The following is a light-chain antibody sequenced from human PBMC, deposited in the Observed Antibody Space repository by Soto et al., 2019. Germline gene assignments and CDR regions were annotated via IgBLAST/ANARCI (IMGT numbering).Light chain of an antibody. CDR3: SSYTTRSSSV. V-gene: IGLV2-14*01. J-gene: IGLJ1*01. Sequence: QSALTQPASVPGSPGQSITISCTGTSSDVGGYNYVSWYQQHPGKAPKLMVYEVSNRPSGVSYRFSGSKSGNTASLTISGLQAEDEADYYCSSYTTRSSSVFGTGTKVTVL. CDR2: EVS. CDR1: SSDVGGYNY.